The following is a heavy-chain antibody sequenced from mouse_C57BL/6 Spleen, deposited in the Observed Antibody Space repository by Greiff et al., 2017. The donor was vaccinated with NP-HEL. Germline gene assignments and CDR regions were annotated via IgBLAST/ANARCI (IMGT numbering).Heavy chain of an antibody. Sequence: EVKLVESGGGLVKPGGSLQLSCAASGFTFSSYAMSWVRQTPEKRLEWVATISDGGSYTYYTDNVKGRFTISRDNAKNNLYLQMSHLKSEDTAMYYCARAPIYDGYYDYYAMDYWGQGTSVTVSS. V-gene: IGHV5-4*03. CDR2: ISDGGSYT. CDR1: GFTFSSYA. D-gene: IGHD2-3*01. CDR3: ARAPIYDGYYDYYAMDY. J-gene: IGHJ4*01.